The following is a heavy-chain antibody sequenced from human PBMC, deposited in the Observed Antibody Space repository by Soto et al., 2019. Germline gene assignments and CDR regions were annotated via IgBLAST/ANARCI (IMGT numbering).Heavy chain of an antibody. CDR3: ARWGTTGGLDF. V-gene: IGHV3-30*03. D-gene: IGHD3-16*01. Sequence: QVQLVESGGGVVQPGTSLRLSCVGSGFTFSSFVIHWVRQATGKGLEWVTLTSYDGSNAYYGDSVKGRFTISRDNSKNAMDLHMDSLRVEETALYYCARWGTTGGLDFWGQGTLVSVSS. J-gene: IGHJ4*02. CDR2: TSYDGSNA. CDR1: GFTFSSFV.